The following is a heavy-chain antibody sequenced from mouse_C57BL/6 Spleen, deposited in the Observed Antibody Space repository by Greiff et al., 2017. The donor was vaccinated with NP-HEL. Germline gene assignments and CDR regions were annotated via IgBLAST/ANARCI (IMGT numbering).Heavy chain of an antibody. V-gene: IGHV1-53*01. CDR1: GYTFTSYW. CDR2: INPSNGGT. Sequence: QVQLKQPGTELVKPGASVKLPCKASGYTFTSYWMHWVKQRPGQGLEWIGNINPSNGGTNYNEKFKSKATLTVDKSSSTAYMQLSSLTSEDSAVYYCARCYYGSGGFAYWGQGTLVTVSA. D-gene: IGHD1-1*01. CDR3: ARCYYGSGGFAY. J-gene: IGHJ3*01.